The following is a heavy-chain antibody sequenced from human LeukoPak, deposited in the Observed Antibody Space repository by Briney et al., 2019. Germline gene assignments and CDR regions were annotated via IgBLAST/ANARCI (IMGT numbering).Heavy chain of an antibody. J-gene: IGHJ6*03. V-gene: IGHV3-9*01. CDR2: ISWTSGSH. CDR1: GFTFDDYA. Sequence: SGGSLRLSCAASGFTFDDYAMHWVRQAPGKGLEWVAAISWTSGSHGYADSVKGRFTISRDNAKNSLYLQMNSLRAEDTALYYCAEDTRAVPTTYSYLDVWGKGTMVTVSS. CDR3: AEDTRAVPTTYSYLDV. D-gene: IGHD1-14*01.